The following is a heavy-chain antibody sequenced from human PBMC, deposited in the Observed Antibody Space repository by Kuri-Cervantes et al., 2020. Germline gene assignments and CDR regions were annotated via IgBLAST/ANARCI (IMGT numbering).Heavy chain of an antibody. CDR1: GGSFSGYH. D-gene: IGHD6-13*01. Sequence: SETLSLTCAVYGGSFSGYHCTWVRQPPGQGLEWIGQMHHSGSTNYNPSLESRVTISVDKSKNQFSLKLSSVTAADTAVYYCARELGIAAIDYWGQGTLVTVSS. CDR2: MHHSGST. V-gene: IGHV4-34*01. CDR3: ARELGIAAIDY. J-gene: IGHJ4*02.